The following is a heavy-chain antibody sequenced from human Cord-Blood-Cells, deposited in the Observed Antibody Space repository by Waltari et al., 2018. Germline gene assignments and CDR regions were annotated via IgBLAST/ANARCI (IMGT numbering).Heavy chain of an antibody. CDR2: ISSSGSTI. CDR3: ARDLPGMVSFDL. J-gene: IGHJ2*01. Sequence: EVQLVESGGGLVQPGGSLRLSCAASGFTFSSYEMTWVRQAPGKGLEWVSYISSSGSTIYYADSVKGRFTISRDNAKNSLYLQMNSLRAEDTAVYYCARDLPGMVSFDLWGRGTLVTVSS. D-gene: IGHD2-21*01. CDR1: GFTFSSYE. V-gene: IGHV3-48*03.